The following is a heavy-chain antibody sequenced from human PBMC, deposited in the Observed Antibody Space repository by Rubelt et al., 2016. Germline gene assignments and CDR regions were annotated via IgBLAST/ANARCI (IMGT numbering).Heavy chain of an antibody. CDR1: GFTFSSYW. J-gene: IGHJ4*02. CDR3: ARAYDY. Sequence: GFTFSSYWMSWVRQAPGKGLEWVANIKQDGSEKYYVDSVKGRLTISRDNAKNSLYLQMNSLRAEDTAVYYCARAYDYWGQGTLVTVSS. CDR2: IKQDGSEK. V-gene: IGHV3-7*05.